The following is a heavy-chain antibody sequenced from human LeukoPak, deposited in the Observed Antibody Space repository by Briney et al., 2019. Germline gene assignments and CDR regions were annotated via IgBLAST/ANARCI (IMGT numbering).Heavy chain of an antibody. J-gene: IGHJ4*02. Sequence: ASVKVSCKASGYTFTSYGISWVRQAPGQGLEWMGWISAYNGNTNYAQKLQGRLTMTTDTSTSTAYMELRSLRSDDTAVYYCASPIRSGCGSTSCSLDYWGQGTLVTVSS. CDR2: ISAYNGNT. CDR1: GYTFTSYG. D-gene: IGHD2-2*01. CDR3: ASPIRSGCGSTSCSLDY. V-gene: IGHV1-18*01.